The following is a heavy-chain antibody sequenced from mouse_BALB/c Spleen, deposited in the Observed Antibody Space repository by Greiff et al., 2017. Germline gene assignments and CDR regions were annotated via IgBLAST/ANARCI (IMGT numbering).Heavy chain of an antibody. CDR1: GFNIKDTY. D-gene: IGHD2-4*01. Sequence: EVQLQQSGAELVKPGASVKLSCTASGFNIKDTYMHWVKQRPEQGLEWIGRIDPANGNTKYDPKFQGKATITADTSSNTAYLQLSSLTSEDTAVYCCARDGGLRYYFGCWGQGTTLTVSS. CDR3: ARDGGLRYYFGC. V-gene: IGHV14-3*02. CDR2: IDPANGNT. J-gene: IGHJ2*01.